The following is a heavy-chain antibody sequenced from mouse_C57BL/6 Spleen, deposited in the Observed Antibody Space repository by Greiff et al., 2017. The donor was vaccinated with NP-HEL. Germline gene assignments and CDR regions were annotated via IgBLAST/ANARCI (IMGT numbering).Heavy chain of an antibody. D-gene: IGHD2-4*01. V-gene: IGHV1-64*01. Sequence: QVQLQQSGAELVKPGASVKLSCKASGYTFTSYWMHWVKQRPGQGLEWIGMIHPNSGSTNYNEKFKSKATLTVDKSSSTAYMQLSSLTSEDSAVYYCARSYYDYDGFAYWGQGTLVTVSA. CDR1: GYTFTSYW. CDR3: ARSYYDYDGFAY. J-gene: IGHJ3*01. CDR2: IHPNSGST.